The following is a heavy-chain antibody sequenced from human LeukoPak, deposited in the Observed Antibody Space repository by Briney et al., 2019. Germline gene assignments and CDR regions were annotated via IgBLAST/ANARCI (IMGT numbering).Heavy chain of an antibody. V-gene: IGHV4-34*01. CDR2: INHSGST. J-gene: IGHJ3*02. Sequence: SETLSLTCAVYGGSFSGYYWSWIRQPPRKGLEWIGEINHSGSTNYNPSLKSRVTISVDTSKNQFSLKLNSVTAADTAVYYCARGRGRMVPPLRAFDIWGQGTMVTVSS. CDR3: ARGRGRMVPPLRAFDI. D-gene: IGHD2-2*01. CDR1: GGSFSGYY.